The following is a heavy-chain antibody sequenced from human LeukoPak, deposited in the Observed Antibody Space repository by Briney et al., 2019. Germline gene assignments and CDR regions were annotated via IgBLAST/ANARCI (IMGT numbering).Heavy chain of an antibody. CDR1: GYTFTSYY. CDR3: ARRDYYDSSGYNWFDP. J-gene: IGHJ5*02. V-gene: IGHV1-46*01. Sequence: GASVKVSCKASGYTFTSYYMHWVRQAPGQGLGWMGIINPSGGSTSYAQKFQGRVTMTRGTSTSTVYMELSSLRSEDTAVYYCARRDYYDSSGYNWFDPWGQGTLVTVSS. D-gene: IGHD3-22*01. CDR2: INPSGGST.